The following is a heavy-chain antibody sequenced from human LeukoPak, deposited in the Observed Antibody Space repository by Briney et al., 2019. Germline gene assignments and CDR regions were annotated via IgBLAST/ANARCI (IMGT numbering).Heavy chain of an antibody. J-gene: IGHJ4*02. Sequence: GSSVNVSCKASGGSFSSYAISWVRQAPGQGLEWMGRIIPIFGIANYAQKFQGRVTITADKSTSTAYMELSSLRSEDTAVYYCARERWELPQGLDYWGQGTLVTVSS. CDR2: IIPIFGIA. CDR1: GGSFSSYA. V-gene: IGHV1-69*04. D-gene: IGHD1-26*01. CDR3: ARERWELPQGLDY.